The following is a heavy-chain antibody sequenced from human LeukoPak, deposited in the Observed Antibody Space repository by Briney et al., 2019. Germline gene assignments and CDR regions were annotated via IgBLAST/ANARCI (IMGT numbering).Heavy chain of an antibody. Sequence: SVKVSCKASGYTFTGYYMHWVRQAPGQGLEWMGRIIPILGIANYAQKFQGRVTITADKSTSTAYMELSSLRSEDTAVYYCARDTVPQYSSSSASDYWGQGTLVTVSS. D-gene: IGHD6-6*01. V-gene: IGHV1-69*04. J-gene: IGHJ4*02. CDR2: IIPILGIA. CDR3: ARDTVPQYSSSSASDY. CDR1: GYTFTGYY.